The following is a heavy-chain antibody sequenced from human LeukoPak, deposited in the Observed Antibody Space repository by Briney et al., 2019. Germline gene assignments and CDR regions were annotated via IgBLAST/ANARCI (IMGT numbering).Heavy chain of an antibody. CDR1: GGSISSSSHY. Sequence: PSESLSLTCTVSGGSISSSSHYWGWIRQPAGQGLQWIGLIYYDGSAYYNLSLKSRLTISIDTSKSQFSLQLSSVTAADTAVYYCATHGSRVMATIEDSWGRGTLVIVSS. D-gene: IGHD5-12*01. CDR2: IYYDGSA. J-gene: IGHJ4*02. CDR3: ATHGSRVMATIEDS. V-gene: IGHV4-39*01.